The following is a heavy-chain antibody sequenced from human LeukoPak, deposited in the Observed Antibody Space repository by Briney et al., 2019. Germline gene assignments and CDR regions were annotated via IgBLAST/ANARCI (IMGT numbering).Heavy chain of an antibody. D-gene: IGHD3-10*01. Sequence: GGSLRLSCAASGFTFSSYSMNWVRQAPGKGLEWVSYISSSSSTIYYADSVKGRFTISRDNAKNTLYLQMNSLRAEDTAVYYCAKDRRAGSYDYWGQGTLVTVSS. CDR2: ISSSSSTI. CDR1: GFTFSSYS. V-gene: IGHV3-48*01. J-gene: IGHJ4*02. CDR3: AKDRRAGSYDY.